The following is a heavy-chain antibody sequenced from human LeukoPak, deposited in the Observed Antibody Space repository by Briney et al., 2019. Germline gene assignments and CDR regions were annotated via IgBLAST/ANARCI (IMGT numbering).Heavy chain of an antibody. CDR2: IIPIFSTA. V-gene: IGHV1-69*13. J-gene: IGHJ4*02. D-gene: IGHD2-2*01. CDR3: ATRGVPAALSFDY. CDR1: GGTFSSYA. Sequence: GASVTVSCKASGGTFSSYAISWVRQAPGQGLEWMGGIIPIFSTANYAQKFQGRVTITADESTSTVYMELSSLRSEDTAVYYCATRGVPAALSFDYWGQGTLVTVSS.